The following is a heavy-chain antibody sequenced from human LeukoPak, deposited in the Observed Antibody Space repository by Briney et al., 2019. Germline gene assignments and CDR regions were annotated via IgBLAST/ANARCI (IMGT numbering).Heavy chain of an antibody. V-gene: IGHV7-4-1*02. J-gene: IGHJ3*02. CDR2: INTNTGNP. D-gene: IGHD2-2*02. Sequence: ASVKVSCKASGYTFTSYAMSWVRQAPGQGLEWMGWINTNTGNPTYAQGFTGRFVFSLDTSVSTAYLQISSLKAEDTAVYYCARLRVPAAIKEVDAFDIWGQGTMVTVSS. CDR3: ARLRVPAAIKEVDAFDI. CDR1: GYTFTSYA.